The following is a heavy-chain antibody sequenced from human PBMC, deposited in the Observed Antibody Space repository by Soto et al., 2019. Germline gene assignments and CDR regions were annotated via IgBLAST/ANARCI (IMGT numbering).Heavy chain of an antibody. CDR1: GGSFSGYY. Sequence: QVQLQQWGAGLLKPSETLSLTCAVYGGSFSGYYWSWIRQPPGKGLEWLGEINHSGSTNYNPSLKSRVTIPVDTSKNQVHLKLSSVDAADTAVYYCVGCGSGCYGAWYFDYWGQGNLVTVYS. CDR2: INHSGST. J-gene: IGHJ4*02. CDR3: VGCGSGCYGAWYFDY. V-gene: IGHV4-34*01. D-gene: IGHD6-19*01.